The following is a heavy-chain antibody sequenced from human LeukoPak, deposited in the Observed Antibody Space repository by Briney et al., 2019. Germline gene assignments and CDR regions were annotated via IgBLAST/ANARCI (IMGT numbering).Heavy chain of an antibody. CDR1: GGSFSGYY. CDR2: IYYSGST. V-gene: IGHV4-59*01. J-gene: IGHJ6*03. CDR3: ARADTPRIAAAGKADYYMDV. D-gene: IGHD6-13*01. Sequence: SETLSLTCAVYGGSFSGYYWSWIRQPPGKGLEWIGYIYYSGSTNYNPSLKSRVTISVDTSKNQFSLKLSSVTAADTAVYYCARADTPRIAAAGKADYYMDVWGKGTTVTVSS.